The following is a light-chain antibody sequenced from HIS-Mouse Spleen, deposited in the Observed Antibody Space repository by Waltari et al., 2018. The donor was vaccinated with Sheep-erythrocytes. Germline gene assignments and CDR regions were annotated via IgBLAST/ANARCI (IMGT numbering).Light chain of an antibody. CDR3: QQYNNWPPPYT. J-gene: IGKJ2*01. V-gene: IGKV3-15*01. Sequence: EIVMTHSPAPLSVSPGERATLSCRASQSVSSNLAWYQQKPGQAPRLLIYGASTRATGIPARFSGSGSGTEFTLTISSMQSEDFAVYYCQQYNNWPPPYTFGQGTKLEIK. CDR1: QSVSSN. CDR2: GAS.